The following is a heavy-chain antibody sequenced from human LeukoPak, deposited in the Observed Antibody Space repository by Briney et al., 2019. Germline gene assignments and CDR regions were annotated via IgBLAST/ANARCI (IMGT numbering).Heavy chain of an antibody. CDR1: GGSFSGYY. CDR3: ARRLDGYSSSWYPDWFDP. J-gene: IGHJ5*02. D-gene: IGHD6-13*01. V-gene: IGHV4-34*01. Sequence: SETLSLTCAVYGGSFSGYYWSWIRQPPGKGLEWIGEINHSGSTNYNPSLKSRVTISVDTSKNQFSLKLSSVTAADTAVYYCARRLDGYSSSWYPDWFDPWGQGTLVTVSS. CDR2: INHSGST.